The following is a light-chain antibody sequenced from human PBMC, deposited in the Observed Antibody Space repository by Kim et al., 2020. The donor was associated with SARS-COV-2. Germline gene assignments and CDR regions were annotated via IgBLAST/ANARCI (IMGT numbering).Light chain of an antibody. CDR2: SDN. Sequence: GRRVTISCSDSSSNIGSNAVSWYQQLPGTAPKLLIYSDNQRPSGVPDRFSGSKSGTSASLAISGLQSEDEADYYCAIWDESLSGRVFGGGTKVTVL. CDR1: SSNIGSNA. CDR3: AIWDESLSGRV. J-gene: IGLJ3*02. V-gene: IGLV1-44*01.